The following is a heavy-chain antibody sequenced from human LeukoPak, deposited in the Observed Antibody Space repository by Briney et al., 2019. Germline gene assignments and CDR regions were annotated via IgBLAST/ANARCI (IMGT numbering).Heavy chain of an antibody. V-gene: IGHV3-21*01. CDR1: GFTFSSYS. D-gene: IGHD6-13*01. CDR2: ISSSSSYI. J-gene: IGHJ5*02. Sequence: PGGSLRLSCAASGFTFSSYSMNWVRQAPGKGLEWVSSISSSSSYIYYADSVKGRFTISRDNAKNSLYLQMNSLRAEDTAAYYCARDRIAGINWFDPWGQGTLVTVSS. CDR3: ARDRIAGINWFDP.